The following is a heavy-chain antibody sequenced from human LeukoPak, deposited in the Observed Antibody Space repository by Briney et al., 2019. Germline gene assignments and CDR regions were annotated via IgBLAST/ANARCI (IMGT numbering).Heavy chain of an antibody. D-gene: IGHD7-27*01. Sequence: PGGSLRLSCAASGFTFSSYWMHWVRQAPGKGLEWVSAISGSGGSTYYADSVKGRFTVSRDNSKNTLYLQMNSLRAEDTAVYYCASAGELYYYYYMDVWGKGTTVTVSS. CDR1: GFTFSSYW. CDR3: ASAGELYYYYYMDV. J-gene: IGHJ6*03. CDR2: ISGSGGST. V-gene: IGHV3-23*01.